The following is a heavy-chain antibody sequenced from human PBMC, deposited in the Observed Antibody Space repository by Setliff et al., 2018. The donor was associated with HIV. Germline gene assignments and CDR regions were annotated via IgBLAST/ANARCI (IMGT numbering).Heavy chain of an antibody. V-gene: IGHV4-39*07. CDR1: GGSINSDYYY. J-gene: IGHJ5*02. Sequence: PSETLSLTCSVSGGSINSDYYYWGWIRQPPGKGLEWIGSIYYSGTTYYNPSLRSRVTISVDTSKNQFSLKLSSVTAADTAVYYCARGGRSLAAQTWFDPWGQGTLVTVSS. D-gene: IGHD6-6*01. CDR3: ARGGRSLAAQTWFDP. CDR2: IYYSGTT.